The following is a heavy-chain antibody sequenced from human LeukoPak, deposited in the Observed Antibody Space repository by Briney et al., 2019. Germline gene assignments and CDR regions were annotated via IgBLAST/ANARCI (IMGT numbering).Heavy chain of an antibody. J-gene: IGHJ4*02. V-gene: IGHV3-11*01. CDR3: ARRRVFIDY. CDR2: SSSSGSTI. CDR1: GFTLSSYD. Sequence: PGGSLRLSCAASGFTLSSYDMSWIRQAPGKGLEWVSYSSSSGSTIYYAVSVKGRFAISRDNAKISLYLQMNRLRAEDTAVYYCARRRVFIDYWGQGTLVTGSS.